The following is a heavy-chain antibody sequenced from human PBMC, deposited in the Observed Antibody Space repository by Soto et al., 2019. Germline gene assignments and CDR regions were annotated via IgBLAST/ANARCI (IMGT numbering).Heavy chain of an antibody. CDR1: GGTFSSYA. J-gene: IGHJ5*02. D-gene: IGHD6-19*01. CDR2: IIPIFGTA. V-gene: IGHV1-69*13. CDR3: AREILAVAGTKWFDP. Sequence: ASVKVSCKASGGTFSSYAISWVRQAPGQGLEWMGGIIPIFGTANYAQKFQGRVTITADESTSTAYMELSSLRSEDTAVYYCAREILAVAGTKWFDPWGQGTLVTVSS.